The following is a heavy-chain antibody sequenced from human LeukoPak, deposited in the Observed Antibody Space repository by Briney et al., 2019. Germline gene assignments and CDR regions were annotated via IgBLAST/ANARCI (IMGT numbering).Heavy chain of an antibody. Sequence: SETLSLTCSVSGYSISSGYYWGWIRPPPGKGLEWIGSIFHSGSTYYNPSLKSRVTISVDTSKNQFSLKLSSVTAADTAVYYCARAHYYGSGSYRLNYYYYYYMDVWGKGTTVTVSS. J-gene: IGHJ6*03. V-gene: IGHV4-38-2*02. CDR2: IFHSGST. CDR1: GYSISSGYY. CDR3: ARAHYYGSGSYRLNYYYYYYMDV. D-gene: IGHD3-10*01.